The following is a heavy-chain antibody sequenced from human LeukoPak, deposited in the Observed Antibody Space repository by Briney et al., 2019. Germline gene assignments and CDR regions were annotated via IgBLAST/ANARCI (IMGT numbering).Heavy chain of an antibody. CDR3: ARDSAAAAVYYFDY. V-gene: IGHV3-30*04. CDR2: ISIDGRDK. Sequence: PGRSLRLSCAASGLSFSSYAMHWVRQTPGEGLVWVAVISIDGRDKHYADSVKGRFTISRDNSKSTLYLQMNSLRAEDTAVYYCARDSAAAAVYYFDYWGQGTLVTVSS. D-gene: IGHD6-13*01. CDR1: GLSFSSYA. J-gene: IGHJ4*02.